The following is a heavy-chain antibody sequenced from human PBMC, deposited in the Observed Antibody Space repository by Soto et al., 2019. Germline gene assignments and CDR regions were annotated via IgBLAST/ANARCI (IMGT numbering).Heavy chain of an antibody. V-gene: IGHV4-34*01. Sequence: QVQLQQRGAGLLKPSETLSLTCAVYGGSFSGYYWSWIRQPPGKGLEWIGEINHSGSTNYNPSLKSRVTISVDTSKNQFSLKLSSVTAADTAVYYCASKGIAVADDYWGQGTLVTVSS. D-gene: IGHD6-19*01. CDR1: GGSFSGYY. CDR3: ASKGIAVADDY. J-gene: IGHJ4*02. CDR2: INHSGST.